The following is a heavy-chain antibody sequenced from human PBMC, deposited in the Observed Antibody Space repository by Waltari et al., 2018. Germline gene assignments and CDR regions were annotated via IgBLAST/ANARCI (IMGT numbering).Heavy chain of an antibody. CDR3: AVSPDTATSRAAFHF. CDR2: IYRSGVT. D-gene: IGHD5-18*01. Sequence: QVQLQESGPGLAKASQTLSLTCDVSGGSISTLNFYWSWFRQPAGKGLEWIGRIYRSGVTDYNPSLRGRATMFLDMSKNQFSLTVDSLIAADTAVYYCAVSPDTATSRAAFHFWGPGTTVSVSS. V-gene: IGHV4-61*02. J-gene: IGHJ6*02. CDR1: GGSISTLNFY.